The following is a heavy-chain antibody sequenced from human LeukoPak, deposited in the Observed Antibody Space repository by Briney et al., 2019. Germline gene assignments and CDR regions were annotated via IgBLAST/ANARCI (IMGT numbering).Heavy chain of an antibody. D-gene: IGHD3-22*01. V-gene: IGHV3-21*01. J-gene: IGHJ4*02. CDR1: RFTFNTYT. Sequence: PGGSLRLSCAASRFTFNTYTMNWVRQAPGKGLEWVSSIGRTSTDKYYADSVRGRFTISRDNAENSLYVQMTSLRAEDTAVYYCVGGDSRDYWGQGTLVTVSS. CDR3: VGGDSRDY. CDR2: IGRTSTDK.